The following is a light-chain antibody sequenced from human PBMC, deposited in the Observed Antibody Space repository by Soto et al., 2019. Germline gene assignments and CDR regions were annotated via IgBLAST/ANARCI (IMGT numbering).Light chain of an antibody. J-gene: IGKJ1*01. CDR3: QQTLSFPPT. V-gene: IGKV1-5*03. CDR2: KAS. CDR1: QSISSW. Sequence: DIQMTQYPSTLSASVVDRVTITFRASQSISSWLAWYQQKPGKAPKLLIYKASTLKSGVPSRFSGSGSGTDFTLTISSLQPEDFATYYCQQTLSFPPTFGQGTKVDIK.